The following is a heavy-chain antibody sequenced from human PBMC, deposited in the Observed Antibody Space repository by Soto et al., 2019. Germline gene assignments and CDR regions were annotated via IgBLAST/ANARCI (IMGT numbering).Heavy chain of an antibody. CDR1: GYTFTSYY. J-gene: IGHJ4*02. V-gene: IGHV1-46*01. CDR3: ARVCSGSYGHFDY. D-gene: IGHD3-22*01. CDR2: INPSGGST. Sequence: QVQLVQSGAEVKKPGASVKVSCKASGYTFTSYYMNWVRQAPGQGLEWMGIINPSGGSTSYAQKFQVRGRLTTGTSPSTVYMELSGLGAEDTAVDYWARVCSGSYGHFDYWVQGTLFSVSS.